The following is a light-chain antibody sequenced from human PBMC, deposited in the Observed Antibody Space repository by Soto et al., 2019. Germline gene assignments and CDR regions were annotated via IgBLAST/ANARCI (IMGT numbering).Light chain of an antibody. CDR3: QAWDSSTVV. Sequence: SYDLTQPPSMSVSPGQTASIPCSGDKLGNRFVCWYQQRPGQSPVLVMYQDTKRPSGIPERFSGSTSGNTATLTISGTQAMDEADYYCQAWDSSTVVFGGGTKLTVL. V-gene: IGLV3-1*01. CDR2: QDT. CDR1: KLGNRF. J-gene: IGLJ2*01.